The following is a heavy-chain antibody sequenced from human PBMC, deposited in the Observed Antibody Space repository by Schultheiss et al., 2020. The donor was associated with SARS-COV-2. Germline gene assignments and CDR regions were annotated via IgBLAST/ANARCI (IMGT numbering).Heavy chain of an antibody. CDR3: AKYSSRVD. J-gene: IGHJ4*02. CDR1: GFTFDDYA. Sequence: GGSLRLSCSASGFTFDDYAMHWVRQAPGKGLEWVSAISGSGGSTYYADSVKGRFTISRDNSKNTLYLQMNSLRAEDTAVYYCAKYSSRVDWGQGTLVTVSS. CDR2: ISGSGGST. D-gene: IGHD6-13*01. V-gene: IGHV3-23*01.